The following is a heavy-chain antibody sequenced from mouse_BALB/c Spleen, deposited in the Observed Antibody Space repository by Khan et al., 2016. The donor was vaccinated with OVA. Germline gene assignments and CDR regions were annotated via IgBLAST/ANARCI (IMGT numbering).Heavy chain of an antibody. D-gene: IGHD2-1*01. CDR1: GYTFTSYW. Sequence: VQLQQSGTVLARPGASVKMSCKASGYTFTSYWMHWVKQRPGQGLEWIGAIYPGNSDTNYNQKFKGKAKLTAVTSTSTAYLELNSLTNEDSAVYYCTRNGFGNYGGWDYWGQGTTLTVSS. CDR3: TRNGFGNYGGWDY. V-gene: IGHV1-5*01. CDR2: IYPGNSDT. J-gene: IGHJ2*01.